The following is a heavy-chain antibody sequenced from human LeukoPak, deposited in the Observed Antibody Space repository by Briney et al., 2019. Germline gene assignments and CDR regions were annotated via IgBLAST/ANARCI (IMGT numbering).Heavy chain of an antibody. CDR2: VDPEDGET. CDR3: ATGHSSGWSRGEMFDY. V-gene: IGHV1-69-2*01. J-gene: IGHJ4*02. Sequence: GASVKVSCKASGYTFTDYYMHWVQQAPGKGLEWMGLVDPEDGETIYAEKFQGRVTITADTSTDTAYMELSSLRSEDTAVYYCATGHSSGWSRGEMFDYWGQGTLVTVSS. D-gene: IGHD6-19*01. CDR1: GYTFTDYY.